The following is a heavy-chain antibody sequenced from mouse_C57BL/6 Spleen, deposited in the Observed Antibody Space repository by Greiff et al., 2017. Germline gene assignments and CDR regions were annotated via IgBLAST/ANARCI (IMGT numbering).Heavy chain of an antibody. J-gene: IGHJ2*01. D-gene: IGHD2-5*01. Sequence: EVQLQQSGPGLVKPSQSLSLTCSVTGYSITSGYYWNWIRQFPGNKLEWMGYISYDGSNNYNPSLKNRISITRDTSKNQFFLKLNSVTTEDTATYYCARGDSNYFDDWGQGTTLTVSS. CDR2: ISYDGSN. V-gene: IGHV3-6*01. CDR1: GYSITSGYY. CDR3: ARGDSNYFDD.